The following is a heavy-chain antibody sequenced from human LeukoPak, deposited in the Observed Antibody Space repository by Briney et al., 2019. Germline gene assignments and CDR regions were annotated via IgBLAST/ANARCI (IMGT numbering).Heavy chain of an antibody. D-gene: IGHD2-15*01. V-gene: IGHV4-39*07. CDR3: ERQPNIVVVDNWFDP. CDR1: GGSITSSGFY. Sequence: SDTLSLTCTVSGGSITSSGFYWGWIRQPPGKGLEWIGNIYYGGSAYYNPSLKSRVTISVDTSKNQFSLKLSSVTAADTAVYYCERQPNIVVVDNWFDPWGQGTLVAVSS. CDR2: IYYGGSA. J-gene: IGHJ5*02.